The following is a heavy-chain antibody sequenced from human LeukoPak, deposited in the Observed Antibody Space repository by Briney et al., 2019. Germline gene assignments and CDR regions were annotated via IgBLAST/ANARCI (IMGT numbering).Heavy chain of an antibody. CDR3: ARVPRERWQQLVGLWDY. V-gene: IGHV5-51*01. CDR2: IYPGDSDT. Sequence: GESLKISCKGSGYSFTSYWIGWVRQMPGKGLEWMGIIYPGDSDTRYSPSFQGQVTISADKSISTAYLQWSSLKASDTAMYYCARVPRERWQQLVGLWDYWGQGTLVTVSS. CDR1: GYSFTSYW. J-gene: IGHJ4*02. D-gene: IGHD6-13*01.